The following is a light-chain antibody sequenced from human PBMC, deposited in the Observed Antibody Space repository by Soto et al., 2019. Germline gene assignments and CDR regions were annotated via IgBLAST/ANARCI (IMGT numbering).Light chain of an antibody. CDR2: AAF. J-gene: IGKJ3*01. Sequence: DIQMTQSPSSLSASVGDRVTISCRASQDINNYLAWYQQKPGKAPKLLIYAAFTLQSGVPSRFSGSGSGTAFTLTISSLQPEDVATYYCQRHNSAPPVTFGPGTKVD. CDR1: QDINNY. V-gene: IGKV1-27*01. CDR3: QRHNSAPPVT.